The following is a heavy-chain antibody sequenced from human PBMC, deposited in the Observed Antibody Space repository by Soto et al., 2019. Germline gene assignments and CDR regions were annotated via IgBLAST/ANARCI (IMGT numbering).Heavy chain of an antibody. CDR2: IYWDDDK. CDR1: GFSLSTSGVG. J-gene: IGHJ5*02. Sequence: SGPTLVKPTQTLTLTCTFSGFSLSTSGVGVGWIRQPPGKALEWLALIYWDDDKRYSPSLKSRLTITKEPSKNQVVLTMTNMDPVDTATYYCAHRRVPIVVVPAAIKGQDWFDPWGQGTLVTVSS. V-gene: IGHV2-5*02. D-gene: IGHD2-2*01. CDR3: AHRRVPIVVVPAAIKGQDWFDP.